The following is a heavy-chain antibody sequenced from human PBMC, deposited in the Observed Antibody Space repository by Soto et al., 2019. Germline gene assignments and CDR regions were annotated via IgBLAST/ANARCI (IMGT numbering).Heavy chain of an antibody. CDR3: ARPTIQRYDFWSGNYYYSGMDV. Sequence: ASVKVSCKASGYTFTSYAMHWVRQAPGQRLEWMGWINAGNGNTKYSQKFQGRVTITRDTSASTAYMELSSLRSEDTAVYYCARPTIQRYDFWSGNYYYSGMDVWGQGTTVTVSS. V-gene: IGHV1-3*01. D-gene: IGHD3-3*01. CDR1: GYTFTSYA. J-gene: IGHJ6*02. CDR2: INAGNGNT.